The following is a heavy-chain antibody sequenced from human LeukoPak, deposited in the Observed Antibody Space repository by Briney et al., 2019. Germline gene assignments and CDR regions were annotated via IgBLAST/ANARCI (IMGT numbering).Heavy chain of an antibody. Sequence: GGSLRLSCTASGLTFSTSGFNWVRQAPGKGLEWVSSISSSSSYIYYADSVKGRFTISRDNAKNSLYLQMNSLRAEDTAVYYCARAAGRDGYNFNYYYMDVWGKGTTVTVSS. CDR1: GLTFSTSG. CDR3: ARAAGRDGYNFNYYYMDV. D-gene: IGHD5-24*01. J-gene: IGHJ6*03. CDR2: ISSSSSYI. V-gene: IGHV3-21*01.